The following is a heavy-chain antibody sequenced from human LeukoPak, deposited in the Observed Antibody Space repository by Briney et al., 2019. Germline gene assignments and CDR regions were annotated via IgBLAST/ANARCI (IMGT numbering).Heavy chain of an antibody. J-gene: IGHJ3*02. CDR2: INPSGGST. CDR3: ASLGRRRYDILTGYRGDAFDI. V-gene: IGHV1-46*01. Sequence: ASVKVSCRASGYTFTSYYMHWARQAPGQGLEWMGIINPSGGSTSYAQKFQGRVTMTRDMSTSTVYMELSSLRSEDTAVYYCASLGRRRYDILTGYRGDAFDIWGQGTMVTVSS. CDR1: GYTFTSYY. D-gene: IGHD3-9*01.